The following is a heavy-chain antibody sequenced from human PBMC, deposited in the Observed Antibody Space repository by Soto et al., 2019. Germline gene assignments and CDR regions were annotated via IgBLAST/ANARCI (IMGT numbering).Heavy chain of an antibody. D-gene: IGHD2-15*01. J-gene: IGHJ6*02. CDR3: ARARDCSGGSCYSADYYYGMDV. CDR2: INPNSGGT. Sequence: GASVKVSCKASGYTFTGYYMHWVRQAPGQGLEWMGWINPNSGGTNYAQKFQGWVTMTRDTSISTAYMELSRLRSDDTAVYYCARARDCSGGSCYSADYYYGMDVWGRGTTVTVSS. CDR1: GYTFTGYY. V-gene: IGHV1-2*04.